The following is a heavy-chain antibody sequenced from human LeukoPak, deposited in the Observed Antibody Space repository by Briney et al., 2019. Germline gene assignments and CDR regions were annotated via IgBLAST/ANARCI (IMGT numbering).Heavy chain of an antibody. V-gene: IGHV4-4*02. D-gene: IGHD7-27*01. Sequence: PSGTLSLTCAVSGGSISSSNWWSWVRQPPGKGLEWIGEIYHSGSTNYNPSLKSRVTISVDKSKNQFSLKLSSVTAADTAVYYCARDPPSWGWGYWYFDLWGRGTLVTVSS. CDR3: ARDPPSWGWGYWYFDL. CDR2: IYHSGST. J-gene: IGHJ2*01. CDR1: GGSISSSNW.